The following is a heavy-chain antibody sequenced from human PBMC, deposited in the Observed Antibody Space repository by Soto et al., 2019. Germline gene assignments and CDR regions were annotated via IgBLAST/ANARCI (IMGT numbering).Heavy chain of an antibody. J-gene: IGHJ6*02. D-gene: IGHD2-2*01. CDR3: ARAPKYCSSTSCYWYYYYGMDV. CDR1: GFTFSSYE. CDR2: ISSSGSTI. Sequence: LRLSCAASGFTFSSYEMNWVRQAPGKGLEWVSYISSSGSTIYYADSVKGRFTISRDNAKNSLYLQMNSLRAEDTAVYYCARAPKYCSSTSCYWYYYYGMDVWGQGTTVTVSS. V-gene: IGHV3-48*03.